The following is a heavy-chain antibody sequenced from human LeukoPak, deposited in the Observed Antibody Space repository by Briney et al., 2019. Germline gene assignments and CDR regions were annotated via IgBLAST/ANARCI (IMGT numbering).Heavy chain of an antibody. J-gene: IGHJ6*02. V-gene: IGHV1-69*13. D-gene: IGHD3-16*01. Sequence: SVNVSCKASGNSISNYAVSWVRQAPGQGFEWMGGIIPIFGTADYAQKFQGRVTITADQSTSTTYMALSSLKSEDTATYYCTTRACHAGGCSSSFYYYYGLHFWGQGTTVSVSS. CDR1: GNSISNYA. CDR3: TTRACHAGGCSSSFYYYYGLHF. CDR2: IIPIFGTA.